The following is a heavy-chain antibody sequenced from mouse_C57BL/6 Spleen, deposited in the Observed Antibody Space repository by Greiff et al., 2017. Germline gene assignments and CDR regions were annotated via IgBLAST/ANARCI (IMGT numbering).Heavy chain of an antibody. CDR2: ISSGSSTI. CDR3: ARRWTTVPFDY. V-gene: IGHV5-17*01. D-gene: IGHD1-1*01. CDR1: GFTFSDSG. Sequence: EVQRVESGGGLVKPGGSLKLSCAASGFTFSDSGMHWVRQAPEKGLEWVAYISSGSSTIYYADTVKGRFTISRDNAKNTLFLQMTSLGSEDTAMYYCARRWTTVPFDYWGKGTTLTVSS. J-gene: IGHJ2*01.